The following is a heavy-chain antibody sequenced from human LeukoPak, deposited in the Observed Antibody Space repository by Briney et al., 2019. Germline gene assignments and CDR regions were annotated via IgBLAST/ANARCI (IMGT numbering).Heavy chain of an antibody. CDR3: AGDEGDAFDI. J-gene: IGHJ3*02. CDR1: GFTFSSYS. Sequence: GSLRLSCAASGFTFSSYSMNWVRQAPGKGLEWVSYISSSSSTIYYADSVKGRFTISRDNAKNSLYLQMNSLRAEDTAVYYCAGDEGDAFDIWGQGTMVTVSS. CDR2: ISSSSSTI. V-gene: IGHV3-48*01.